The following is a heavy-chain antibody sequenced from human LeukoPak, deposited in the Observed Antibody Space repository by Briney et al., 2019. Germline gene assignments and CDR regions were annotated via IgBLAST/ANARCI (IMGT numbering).Heavy chain of an antibody. Sequence: ASVKVSCKASGGTFSSYAISWVRQAPGQGLEWMGGITPIFGTANYAQKFQGRVTITAVESMSTAYMELSSLRSEDTAVYYCARGWLAETTVVTPYNYWGQGTLVTVSS. CDR2: ITPIFGTA. J-gene: IGHJ4*02. CDR3: ARGWLAETTVVTPYNY. V-gene: IGHV1-69*13. D-gene: IGHD4-23*01. CDR1: GGTFSSYA.